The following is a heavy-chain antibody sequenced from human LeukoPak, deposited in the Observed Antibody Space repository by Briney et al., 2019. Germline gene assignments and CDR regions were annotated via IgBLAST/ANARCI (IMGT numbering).Heavy chain of an antibody. J-gene: IGHJ4*02. CDR1: GFTFSSYG. CDR2: IWYDGSNK. D-gene: IGHD3-10*01. Sequence: GGSLRLSCAASGFTFSSYGMHWVRQAPGKGLGWVAVIWYDGSNKYYADSVKGRFTISRDNSKNTLYLQMNNLRAEDTAVYYCARGRGGSGNDYWGQGTLVTVSS. CDR3: ARGRGGSGNDY. V-gene: IGHV3-33*08.